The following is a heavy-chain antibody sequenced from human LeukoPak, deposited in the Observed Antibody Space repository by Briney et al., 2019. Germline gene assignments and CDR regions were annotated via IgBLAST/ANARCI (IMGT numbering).Heavy chain of an antibody. CDR3: AINKGLYYYDSSGTFDY. D-gene: IGHD3-22*01. Sequence: GGTLRLSCAASGFTFSSYAMSWVRQAPGKGLEWVANIKQDGSEKYYVDSVKGRFTISRDNAKNSLYLQMNSLRAEDTAVYYCAINKGLYYYDSSGTFDYWGQGTLVTVSS. CDR1: GFTFSSYA. CDR2: IKQDGSEK. J-gene: IGHJ4*02. V-gene: IGHV3-7*01.